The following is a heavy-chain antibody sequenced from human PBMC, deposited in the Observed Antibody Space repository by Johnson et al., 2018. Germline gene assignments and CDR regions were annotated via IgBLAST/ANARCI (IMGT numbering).Heavy chain of an antibody. CDR1: GFTFSSYW. V-gene: IGHV3-7*01. Sequence: VQLVQSGGGLVQPGGSLRLSCAASGFTFSSYWMSWVRQAPGKGLEWVANIKQDGSEKYYVDSVKGRFTISRDNAKNSLYLQMNSLRAEDTAVYYCARDPQLGYFYYMDVWGKGTTVTVSS. D-gene: IGHD2-2*01. CDR3: ARDPQLGYFYYMDV. J-gene: IGHJ6*03. CDR2: IKQDGSEK.